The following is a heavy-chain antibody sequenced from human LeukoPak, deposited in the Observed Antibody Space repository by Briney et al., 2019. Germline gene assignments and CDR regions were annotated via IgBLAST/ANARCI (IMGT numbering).Heavy chain of an antibody. CDR2: INSNGGST. D-gene: IGHD6-13*01. CDR1: GFTFSSYA. Sequence: GGSLRLSCAASGFTFSSYAMHWVRQAPGKGLEYVSAINSNGGSTYYANSVKGRFTIPRDNFKNTLYLQMGSLRAEDMAVYYCARGAAAGFYYFDYWGQGTLVTVSS. CDR3: ARGAAAGFYYFDY. J-gene: IGHJ4*02. V-gene: IGHV3-64*01.